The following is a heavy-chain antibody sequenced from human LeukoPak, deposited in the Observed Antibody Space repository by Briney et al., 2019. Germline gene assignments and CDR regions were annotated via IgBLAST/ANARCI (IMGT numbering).Heavy chain of an antibody. CDR1: GVTVSSNY. J-gene: IGHJ4*02. Sequence: GGSLRLSCAASGVTVSSNYMSWVRQATGKGLKWVSVIYTGGSTNYADSVKGRFTISRDNSKNTLCLQMHSLRAEDTAVYYCARDKGTSYLSSFDYWGQGTLVTVSS. D-gene: IGHD6-6*01. CDR2: IYTGGST. V-gene: IGHV3-53*01. CDR3: ARDKGTSYLSSFDY.